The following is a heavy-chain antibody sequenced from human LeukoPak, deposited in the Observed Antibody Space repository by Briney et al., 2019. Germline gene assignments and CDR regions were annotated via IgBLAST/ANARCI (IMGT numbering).Heavy chain of an antibody. D-gene: IGHD6-13*01. CDR1: GYTFTSYG. Sequence: ASVKVSCKASGYTFTSYGISWVRQAPGQGLEWMGWISAYNGNTNYAQKLQGGVTMATDTSTSTAYMELRSLRSDDTAVYYCARVGIAAAGTGRAFDYWGQGTLVTVSS. CDR3: ARVGIAAAGTGRAFDY. CDR2: ISAYNGNT. J-gene: IGHJ4*02. V-gene: IGHV1-18*01.